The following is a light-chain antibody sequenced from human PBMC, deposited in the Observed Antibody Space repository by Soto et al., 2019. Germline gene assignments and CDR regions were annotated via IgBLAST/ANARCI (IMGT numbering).Light chain of an antibody. CDR1: QSINSY. CDR2: AAS. J-gene: IGKJ4*01. CDR3: QRSYSTLT. V-gene: IGKV1-39*01. Sequence: DIQMTQSPSSLSASVGDRVTITCRASQSINSYLNWYQQKTRIAPKLLIYAASSLQSGVPSRFSGSGSGADFSLTISSLQPEDFATYYCQRSYSTLTFGGGTKVEIK.